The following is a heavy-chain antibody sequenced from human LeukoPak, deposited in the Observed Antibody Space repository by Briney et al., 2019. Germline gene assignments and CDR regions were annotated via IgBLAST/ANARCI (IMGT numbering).Heavy chain of an antibody. Sequence: ASVKVSCKASGYTFTSYYMHWVRQAPGQGLEWMGIINPSGGSTIYAQKFQGRVTMTEDTSTDTAYMELSSLRSEDTAVYYCAAVKTYYYDTSGYYFPLNAFDIWGQGTTVTVSS. CDR2: INPSGGST. J-gene: IGHJ3*02. CDR3: AAVKTYYYDTSGYYFPLNAFDI. D-gene: IGHD3-22*01. CDR1: GYTFTSYY. V-gene: IGHV1-46*01.